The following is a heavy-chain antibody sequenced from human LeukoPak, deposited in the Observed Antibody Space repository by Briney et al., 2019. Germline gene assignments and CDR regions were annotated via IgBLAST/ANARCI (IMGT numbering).Heavy chain of an antibody. Sequence: SETLSLTCTVSGGSISSGSYYWSWIRQPAGKGLEWIGSIYHSGSTYYNPSLKSRVTISVDTSKNQFSLKLSSVTAADTAVYYCARVVAATRGYYYYGMDVWGQGTTVTVSS. V-gene: IGHV4-39*07. CDR3: ARVVAATRGYYYYGMDV. J-gene: IGHJ6*02. CDR2: IYHSGST. CDR1: GGSISSGSYY. D-gene: IGHD2-15*01.